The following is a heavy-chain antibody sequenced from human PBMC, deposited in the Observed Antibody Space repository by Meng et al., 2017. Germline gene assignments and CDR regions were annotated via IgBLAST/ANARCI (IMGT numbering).Heavy chain of an antibody. V-gene: IGHV3-20*04. J-gene: IGHJ3*02. CDR3: ASDRLAGYCSSTSCYGFDM. CDR1: GFTLDDYG. D-gene: IGHD2-2*01. CDR2: INWNGGST. Sequence: GESLKISCAAAGFTLDDYGMSWVRQAPGKGLEWVSGINWNGGSTGYVDSVKGRFTISRDNAKNSLYLQMNSLRAEDTALYYCASDRLAGYCSSTSCYGFDMWGQGTMVTVSS.